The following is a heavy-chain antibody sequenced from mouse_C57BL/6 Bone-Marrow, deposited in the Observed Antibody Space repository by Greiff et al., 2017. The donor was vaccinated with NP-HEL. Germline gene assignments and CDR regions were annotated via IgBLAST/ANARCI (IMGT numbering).Heavy chain of an antibody. CDR2: INPSTGGT. CDR3: ARKGDYGSSYPYYAMDY. D-gene: IGHD1-1*01. V-gene: IGHV1-42*01. J-gene: IGHJ4*01. Sequence: VQLQQSGPELVKPGASVKISCKASGYSFTGYYMNWVKQSPEKSLEWIGEINPSTGGTTYNQKFKAKATLTVDKSSSTAYMQLKSLTSEDSAVYYCARKGDYGSSYPYYAMDYWGQGTSVTVSS. CDR1: GYSFTGYY.